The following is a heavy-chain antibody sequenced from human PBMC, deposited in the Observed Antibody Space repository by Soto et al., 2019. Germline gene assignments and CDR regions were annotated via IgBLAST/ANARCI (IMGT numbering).Heavy chain of an antibody. V-gene: IGHV1-2*02. Sequence: QVQVVQSGAEVKKPGASVKVSCKASGYTFTDYYIHWARQAPGQGLEWMGWINPKSGATRYPQKLQDRVTMTRDTSISTAYMEVNRLRSDDTAVYFCARDNGGNSFEFWGQGTLVTVSS. CDR1: GYTFTDYY. CDR3: ARDNGGNSFEF. CDR2: INPKSGAT. J-gene: IGHJ4*02. D-gene: IGHD2-21*01.